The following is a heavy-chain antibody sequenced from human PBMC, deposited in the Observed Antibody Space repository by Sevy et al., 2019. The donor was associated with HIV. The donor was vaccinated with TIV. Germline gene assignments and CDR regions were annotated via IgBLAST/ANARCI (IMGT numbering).Heavy chain of an antibody. CDR1: GRTFSSSA. CDR3: ARSMSWYASFDY. J-gene: IGHJ4*02. Sequence: ASVKVSCKASGRTFSSSAISWVRQAPGQGLEWLGGIIPMFCTANYVQKFQGRVTITADESTSTAYMELSSLRSEDTAVYYCARSMSWYASFDYWGQGTLVTVSS. V-gene: IGHV1-69*13. D-gene: IGHD6-13*01. CDR2: IIPMFCTA.